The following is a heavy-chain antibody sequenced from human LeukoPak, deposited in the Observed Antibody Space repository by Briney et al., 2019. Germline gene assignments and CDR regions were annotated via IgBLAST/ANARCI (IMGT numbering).Heavy chain of an antibody. CDR3: AGNSILTGYYLFDY. D-gene: IGHD3-9*01. J-gene: IGHJ4*02. Sequence: GGSLRLSCAASGFTFSSCSMNWVRQAPGKGLEWVSYISSSSTIYYADSVKGRFTISRDNAENSLYLQMNSLRAEDTAVYYCAGNSILTGYYLFDYWGQGTLVTVSS. V-gene: IGHV3-48*04. CDR2: ISSSSTI. CDR1: GFTFSSCS.